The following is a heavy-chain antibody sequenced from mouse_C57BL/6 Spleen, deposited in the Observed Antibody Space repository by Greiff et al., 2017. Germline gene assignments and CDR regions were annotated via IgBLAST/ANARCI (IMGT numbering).Heavy chain of an antibody. D-gene: IGHD3-2*02. CDR3: ARHGDSSGPWFAY. Sequence: EVQLQQSGGDLVKPGGSLKLSCAASGFTFSSYGMSWVRQTPDKRLEWVATISSGGSYTYYPDSVKGRFTISRDNAKNTLYLQMSSLKSEDTAMYYCARHGDSSGPWFAYWGQGTLVTVSA. CDR1: GFTFSSYG. J-gene: IGHJ3*01. V-gene: IGHV5-6*01. CDR2: ISSGGSYT.